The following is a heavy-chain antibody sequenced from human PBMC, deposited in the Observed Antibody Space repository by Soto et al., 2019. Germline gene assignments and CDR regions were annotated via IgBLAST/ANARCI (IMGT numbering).Heavy chain of an antibody. J-gene: IGHJ4*02. V-gene: IGHV3-23*01. CDR2: ISASGGST. CDR3: AKETGMYYDILTGSKVHDY. D-gene: IGHD3-9*01. Sequence: GGSLRLSCAASGFTFTSYAMTWVHQAPGKGLEWVSAISASGGSTYYADSVKGRFTISRDNSKNTLYLQMNSLRAEDTAVYYCAKETGMYYDILTGSKVHDYWGQGILVTVSS. CDR1: GFTFTSYA.